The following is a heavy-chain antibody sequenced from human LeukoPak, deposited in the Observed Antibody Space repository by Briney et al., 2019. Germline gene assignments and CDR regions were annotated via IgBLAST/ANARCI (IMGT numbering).Heavy chain of an antibody. CDR3: AKPRIDFDWLFDY. Sequence: GGSLRLSCAASGFTFSSYAMSWVRQAPGKGLEWVSAISGSGGSTFYADSVKGRFTISRDNSKNTLYLQMNSLRAEDTAVYYCAKPRIDFDWLFDYWGQGTLVTVSS. D-gene: IGHD3-9*01. J-gene: IGHJ4*02. V-gene: IGHV3-23*01. CDR1: GFTFSSYA. CDR2: ISGSGGST.